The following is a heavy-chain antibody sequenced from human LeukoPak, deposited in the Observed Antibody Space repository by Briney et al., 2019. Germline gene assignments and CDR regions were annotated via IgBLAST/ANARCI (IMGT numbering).Heavy chain of an antibody. Sequence: ASVKVSCKASGGTFSSYAISWVRQAPGQGLEWMGRIIPIFGTANYAQKFQGRVTITTDESTSTAYMELSSLRSEDTAVYYCARAGERVAFDYWGQGTLDTVSS. CDR1: GGTFSSYA. V-gene: IGHV1-69*05. J-gene: IGHJ4*02. D-gene: IGHD2-15*01. CDR3: ARAGERVAFDY. CDR2: IIPIFGTA.